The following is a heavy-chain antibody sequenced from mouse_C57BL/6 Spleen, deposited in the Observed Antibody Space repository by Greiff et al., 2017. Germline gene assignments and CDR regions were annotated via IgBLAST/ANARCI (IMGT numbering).Heavy chain of an antibody. Sequence: EVQRVESGGGLVQPKGSLKLSCAASGFSFNTYAMNWVRQAPGKGVEWVARIRSKSNNYTTYYADSVKDRFTISKDDSESMLYLQMNNLRTEDTAMYYCVNLDSSGYDAWFAYWGQGTLVTVSA. CDR3: VNLDSSGYDAWFAY. CDR2: IRSKSNNYTT. CDR1: GFSFNTYA. J-gene: IGHJ3*01. D-gene: IGHD3-2*02. V-gene: IGHV10-1*01.